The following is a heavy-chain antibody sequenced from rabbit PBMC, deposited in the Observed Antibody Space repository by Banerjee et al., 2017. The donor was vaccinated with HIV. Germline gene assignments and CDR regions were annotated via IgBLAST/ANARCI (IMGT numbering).Heavy chain of an antibody. V-gene: IGHV1S7*01. CDR2: IDPVFGST. Sequence: QLVESGGGLVTLGGSLKLSCQASGFDFSSYYMSWVRQAPGKGLEWIGYIDPVFGSTYYASWVNGRFTISSDNAQNTLYLQLNSLTAADTATYFCARDYLDSSSGYYIGDAFDPWGQGTLVTVS. CDR1: GFDFSSYY. CDR3: ARDYLDSSSGYYIGDAFDP. D-gene: IGHD1-1*01. J-gene: IGHJ2*01.